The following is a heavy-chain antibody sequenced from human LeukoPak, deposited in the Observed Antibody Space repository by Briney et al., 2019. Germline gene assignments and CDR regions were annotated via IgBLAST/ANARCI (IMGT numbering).Heavy chain of an antibody. J-gene: IGHJ3*02. V-gene: IGHV1-69*04. CDR2: IIPILGIA. D-gene: IGHD6-19*01. CDR3: ARMYSSGWYENDAFDI. Sequence: SVKVSFKASGGTFSSYAISWVRQAPGQGLEWMGRIIPILGIANYAQKFQGRVTITADKSTSTAYMELSSLRSEDTAVYYCARMYSSGWYENDAFDIWGQGTMVTVSS. CDR1: GGTFSSYA.